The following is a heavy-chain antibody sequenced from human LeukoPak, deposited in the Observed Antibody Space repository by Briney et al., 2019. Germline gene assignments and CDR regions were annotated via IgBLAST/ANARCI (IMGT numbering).Heavy chain of an antibody. D-gene: IGHD3-16*01. CDR2: FGTRSTSI. CDR1: GFTFSSYA. Sequence: GGSLRLSCAASGFTFSSYAMNWIRQAPGKGLEWVSSFGTRSTSIYYARSVTGRLIISRDNAKNSLYLQMNSLRAEDTAVYYCARENDQGFDYWGQGTLVTVSS. CDR3: ARENDQGFDY. V-gene: IGHV3-21*01. J-gene: IGHJ4*02.